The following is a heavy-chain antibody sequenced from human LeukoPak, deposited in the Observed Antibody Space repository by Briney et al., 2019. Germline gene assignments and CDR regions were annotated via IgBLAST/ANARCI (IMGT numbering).Heavy chain of an antibody. CDR3: ARSTGGTGPAEY. V-gene: IGHV5-51*01. CDR1: GYTFSSYW. CDR2: IYPGDSDT. J-gene: IGHJ4*02. Sequence: GASLQISCEFSGYTFSSYWIGWGRHLPGEGLEWMGIIYPGDSDTRYSPAFQGQVTISADTTISTAYLQWTSLKASNTAMYYCARSTGGTGPAEYWGQGTLVTVPS. D-gene: IGHD2-8*02.